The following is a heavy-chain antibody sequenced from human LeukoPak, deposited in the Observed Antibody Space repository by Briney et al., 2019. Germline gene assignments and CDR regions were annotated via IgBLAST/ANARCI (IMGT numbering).Heavy chain of an antibody. Sequence: PSETLSLTCAVYGGSFSGYYWSWIRQPPGKGLEWIGEINHSGSTNYNPSLKSRVTISVDTSKNQFSLKLNPVTAADTAVYYCARGSSGFILWNDPLDYWGQGTLVTVSS. CDR1: GGSFSGYY. CDR2: INHSGST. D-gene: IGHD1-1*01. CDR3: ARGSSGFILWNDPLDY. V-gene: IGHV4-34*01. J-gene: IGHJ4*02.